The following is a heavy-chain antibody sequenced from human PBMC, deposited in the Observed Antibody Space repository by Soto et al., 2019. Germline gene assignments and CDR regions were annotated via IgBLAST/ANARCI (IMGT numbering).Heavy chain of an antibody. V-gene: IGHV1-18*01. J-gene: IGHJ6*02. CDR1: GVTITCYC. Sequence: APVKVSCEKSGVTITCYCIWWVCQAPGKRLERKGWISTYKGNTNYAQKLQGRVTMTTDTSTSTAYMELRSLRSDDTAVYYCAREGYRTDYYDSSAYYYGMDVWGQGTTVTVSS. D-gene: IGHD3-22*01. CDR3: AREGYRTDYYDSSAYYYGMDV. CDR2: ISTYKGNT.